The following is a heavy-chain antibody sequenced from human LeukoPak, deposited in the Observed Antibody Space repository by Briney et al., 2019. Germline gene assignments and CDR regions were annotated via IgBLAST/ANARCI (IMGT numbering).Heavy chain of an antibody. V-gene: IGHV1-2*02. CDR3: ARDQSGYHLIDL. J-gene: IGHJ4*02. D-gene: IGHD5-18*01. Sequence: ASVKVSCKASGYIFSGYYMHWVGQATGQGREWMGWINPNSGGTNYVQKFHGRVTITRDTSISTVYMELSRLKSDDTAVYYCARDQSGYHLIDLWGQGTLVTVSS. CDR1: GYIFSGYY. CDR2: INPNSGGT.